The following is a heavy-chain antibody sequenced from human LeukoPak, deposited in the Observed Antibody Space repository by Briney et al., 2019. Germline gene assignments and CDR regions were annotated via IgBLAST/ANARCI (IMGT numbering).Heavy chain of an antibody. V-gene: IGHV1-3*01. CDR2: INAGNGNT. J-gene: IGHJ6*02. Sequence: GASVKVSCKASGYTFTSYAMHWVRQAPGQRLEWMGWINAGNGNTKYSQKFQGRVTMTRDTSTSTVYMELSSLTSEDTAFYYCARDVDTAMVRILPINHFGMDVWGQGTTVTVSS. D-gene: IGHD5-18*01. CDR1: GYTFTSYA. CDR3: ARDVDTAMVRILPINHFGMDV.